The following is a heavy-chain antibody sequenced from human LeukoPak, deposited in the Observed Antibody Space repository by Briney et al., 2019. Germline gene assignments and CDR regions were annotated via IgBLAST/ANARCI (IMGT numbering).Heavy chain of an antibody. V-gene: IGHV3-48*03. Sequence: GGSLRLSCAASGFTFSSYEMNWVRQAPGRGREGVSYISSSGSTIYYADSVKGRCTISRDNAKNSLYLQMNTLRAEHTAVYYCARKGTQGDAFDIWGQGTMVTVSS. CDR1: GFTFSSYE. CDR2: ISSSGSTI. D-gene: IGHD1-14*01. J-gene: IGHJ3*02. CDR3: ARKGTQGDAFDI.